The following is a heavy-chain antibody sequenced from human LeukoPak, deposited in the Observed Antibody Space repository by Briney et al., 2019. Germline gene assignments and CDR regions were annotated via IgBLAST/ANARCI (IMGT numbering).Heavy chain of an antibody. CDR3: ARVLAMVRGVIDY. V-gene: IGHV3-23*01. J-gene: IGHJ4*02. Sequence: GVSLRLSCAASGFTFSSYAMSWVRQAPGKGLEWVSAISGSGGSTYYADSVKGRFTISRDNSKNTLYLQMNSLRAEDTAVYYCARVLAMVRGVIDYWGQGTLVTVSS. D-gene: IGHD3-10*01. CDR2: ISGSGGST. CDR1: GFTFSSYA.